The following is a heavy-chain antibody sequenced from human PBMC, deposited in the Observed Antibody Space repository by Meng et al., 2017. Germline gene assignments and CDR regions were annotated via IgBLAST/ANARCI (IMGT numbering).Heavy chain of an antibody. J-gene: IGHJ4*02. CDR1: GFTFSSYA. Sequence: GESLKISCAASGFTFSSYAMSWVRQAPGKGLEWVSAISGSGGSTYYADSVKGRFTISRDNSKNTLYLQMNSLRAEDTAVHYCAKDFGGYYYDSSGYPFDYWGQGTLVTVSS. CDR2: ISGSGGST. V-gene: IGHV3-23*01. D-gene: IGHD3-22*01. CDR3: AKDFGGYYYDSSGYPFDY.